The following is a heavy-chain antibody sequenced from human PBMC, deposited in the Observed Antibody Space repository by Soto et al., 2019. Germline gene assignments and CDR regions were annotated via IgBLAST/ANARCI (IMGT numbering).Heavy chain of an antibody. V-gene: IGHV3-23*01. CDR1: GFTFNPYA. D-gene: IGHD6-13*01. CDR2: IRGSGAGT. Sequence: EVQLLESGGGLAQPGGSLRLSCAASGFTFNPYAMNWVRQAPGKGLEWVSTIRGSGAGTYYADSVKGRFTISRDNSKNTLYLQMNRLRAEDTAVYFCAKGFGISWQYYFDYWGQGTLVTVSS. CDR3: AKGFGISWQYYFDY. J-gene: IGHJ4*02.